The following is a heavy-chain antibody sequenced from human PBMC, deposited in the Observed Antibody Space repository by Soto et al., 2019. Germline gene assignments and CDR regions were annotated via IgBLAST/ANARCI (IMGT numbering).Heavy chain of an antibody. CDR2: IFYSGST. CDR1: GGSITNSGYY. D-gene: IGHD3-22*01. J-gene: IGHJ4*02. Sequence: QLQLQESGPGLVKPSGTLSLTCTVSGGSITNSGYYWGWVRQPPGKGLEWIGSIFYSGSTHYKPSLQSRVTISGDTSKNQFSLKLSSVTAADTAVYYCARTPDSSGYYFDYWGQGTLVTVSS. V-gene: IGHV4-39*01. CDR3: ARTPDSSGYYFDY.